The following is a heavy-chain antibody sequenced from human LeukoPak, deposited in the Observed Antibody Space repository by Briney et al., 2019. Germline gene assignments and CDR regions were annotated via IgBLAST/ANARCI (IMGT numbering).Heavy chain of an antibody. CDR1: GYRFTSYW. V-gene: IGHV5-51*01. J-gene: IGHJ3*02. CDR3: ARPTNSHDAFDI. Sequence: GASLKISCKGSGYRFTSYWIGWVRQLPGKGPEWMGIIYPGDSDTRYSPSFQGQVTISADKSISTAYLQWSSLKASDTAMYYCARPTNSHDAFDIWGQGTMVTVSS. CDR2: IYPGDSDT. D-gene: IGHD2-21*01.